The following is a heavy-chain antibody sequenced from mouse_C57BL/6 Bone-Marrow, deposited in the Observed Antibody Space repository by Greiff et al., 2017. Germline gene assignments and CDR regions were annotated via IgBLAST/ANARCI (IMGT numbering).Heavy chain of an antibody. CDR1: GYTFTSYD. V-gene: IGHV1-85*01. Sequence: QVHVKQSGPELVKPGASVKLSCKASGYTFTSYDINWVKQRPGQGLEWIGWIYPRDGSTKYNEKFKGKATLTVDTSSSTAYMELHSLTSEDSAVYFCARPGTFYYFDYWGQGTTLTVSS. J-gene: IGHJ2*01. D-gene: IGHD3-3*01. CDR2: IYPRDGST. CDR3: ARPGTFYYFDY.